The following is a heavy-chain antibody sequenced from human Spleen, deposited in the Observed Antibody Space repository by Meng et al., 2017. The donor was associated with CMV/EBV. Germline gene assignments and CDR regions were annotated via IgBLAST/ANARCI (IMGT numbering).Heavy chain of an antibody. J-gene: IGHJ5*02. CDR3: ARVREHTSLGNYWFDP. V-gene: IGHV4-4*02. Sequence: GASITTTKWWTGVRQPPGKGLEWVDEIDHSGNSNSNPSLKSRLTLSLDTSKNHLSLRMTSVTAEDTAIYYCARVREHTSLGNYWFDPWGQGTLVTVSS. CDR2: IDHSGNS. CDR1: GASITTTKW. D-gene: IGHD3-16*01.